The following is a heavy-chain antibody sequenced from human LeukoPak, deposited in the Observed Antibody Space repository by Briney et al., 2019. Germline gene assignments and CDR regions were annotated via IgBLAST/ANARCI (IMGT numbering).Heavy chain of an antibody. CDR1: GYTFTSYY. V-gene: IGHV1-46*01. CDR3: ARDYLKAAAGY. CDR2: INPSGGST. Sequence: ASVKVSCMASGYTFTSYYMHWVRQAPGQGLEWMGIINPSGGSTSYAQKFQGRVTMTRDTSTSTVYMELSSLRSEDTAVYYCARDYLKAAAGYWGQGTLVTVSS. D-gene: IGHD6-13*01. J-gene: IGHJ4*02.